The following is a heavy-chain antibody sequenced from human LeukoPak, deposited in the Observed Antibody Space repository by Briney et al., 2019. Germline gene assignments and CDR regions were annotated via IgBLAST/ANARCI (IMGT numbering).Heavy chain of an antibody. CDR1: GGSISSYY. CDR2: IYYSGST. J-gene: IGHJ4*01. CDR3: ASQGLGHCTGGSCPWFDH. D-gene: IGHD2-15*01. V-gene: IGHV4-59*01. Sequence: SETLSLTCTVSGGSISSYYWSWIRQPPGKGLEWIGYIYYSGSTNYNPSLKSRVTISLDTSKNQFSLKLNSVTAADTAVYYCASQGLGHCTGGSCPWFDHWGQGTLVTVSS.